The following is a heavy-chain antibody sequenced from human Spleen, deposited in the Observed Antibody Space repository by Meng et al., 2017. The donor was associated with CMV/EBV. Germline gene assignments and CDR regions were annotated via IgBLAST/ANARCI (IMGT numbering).Heavy chain of an antibody. J-gene: IGHJ5*02. CDR1: GASISRGDYY. Sequence: VSGASISRGDYYWSWIRQYPGKGLEWIGNIYYSGSTYYNPSLKSRVTISIDTSKNQFSVKLTSVTAADTALYYCARYRGSGEGWFDPWGQGTLVTVSS. CDR2: IYYSGST. D-gene: IGHD2-21*01. V-gene: IGHV4-31*02. CDR3: ARYRGSGEGWFDP.